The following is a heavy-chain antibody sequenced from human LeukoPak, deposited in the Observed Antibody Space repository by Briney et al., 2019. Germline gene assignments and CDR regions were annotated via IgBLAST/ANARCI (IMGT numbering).Heavy chain of an antibody. D-gene: IGHD6-19*01. V-gene: IGHV3-7*01. CDR3: ARGVSVAGTLGYFDY. CDR1: GFTFSSFD. J-gene: IGHJ4*02. Sequence: GGSLRLSCAASGFTFSSFDMSWVRQAPGKGLEWVANIKQDGSEKYYVDSVKGRFTISRDNAKNSLYLQMNSLRAEDTAVYYCARGVSVAGTLGYFDYWGQGTLVTVSS. CDR2: IKQDGSEK.